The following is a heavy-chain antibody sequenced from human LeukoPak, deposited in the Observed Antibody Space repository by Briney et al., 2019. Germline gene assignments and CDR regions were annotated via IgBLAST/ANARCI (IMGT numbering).Heavy chain of an antibody. Sequence: PGGSLRLSCAASGFTFSSYWMHWVRQAPGKGLVWVSGINSDGTSPIYADSVKGRFTISRDNAKETLYLQMNSLRAEDTAVYYCSRGYSGGFDYWGQGTLVTVSS. CDR1: GFTFSSYW. D-gene: IGHD2-15*01. J-gene: IGHJ4*02. CDR3: SRGYSGGFDY. CDR2: INSDGTSP. V-gene: IGHV3-74*01.